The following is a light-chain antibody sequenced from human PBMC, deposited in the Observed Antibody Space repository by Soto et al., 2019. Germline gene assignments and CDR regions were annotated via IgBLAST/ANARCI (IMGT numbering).Light chain of an antibody. J-gene: IGKJ3*01. CDR3: QQLNRYSLT. V-gene: IGKV1-9*01. CDR2: AAS. Sequence: DIQLTQSPSFLSASVGDRVTITCRASQGISSYLAWYQQKPGKAPKLLIYAASTLQSGVPSRFSGSGSGTKFNLPISSLQPEDFANYYRQQLNRYSLTFGPGTKVDLQ. CDR1: QGISSY.